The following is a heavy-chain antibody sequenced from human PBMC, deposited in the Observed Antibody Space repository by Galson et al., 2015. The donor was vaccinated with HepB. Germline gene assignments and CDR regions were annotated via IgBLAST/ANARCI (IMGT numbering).Heavy chain of an antibody. CDR2: ISAYNGNT. Sequence: SVKVSCKASGYTFTSYGISWVRQAPGQGLEWMGWISAYNGNTNYAQKLQGRVTMTTDTSTSTAYMELRSLRSDDTAVYYCARGGAGIAVAGPYYYYYYGMDVWGQGTTVTVSS. V-gene: IGHV1-18*04. J-gene: IGHJ6*02. CDR1: GYTFTSYG. D-gene: IGHD6-19*01. CDR3: ARGGAGIAVAGPYYYYYYGMDV.